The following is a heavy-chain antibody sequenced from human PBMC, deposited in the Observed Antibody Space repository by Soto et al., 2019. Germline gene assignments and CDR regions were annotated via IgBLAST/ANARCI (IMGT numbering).Heavy chain of an antibody. CDR3: ARDLFPHYDILTGYSPNWLDP. J-gene: IGHJ5*02. Sequence: SVKVSCKASGGTFSSYAISWVRQAPGQGLEWMGGIIPIFGTANYAQKFQGRVTITADESTSTAYMELSSLRSEDTAVYYCARDLFPHYDILTGYSPNWLDPCGQGPLVTVSS. V-gene: IGHV1-69*13. CDR2: IIPIFGTA. CDR1: GGTFSSYA. D-gene: IGHD3-9*01.